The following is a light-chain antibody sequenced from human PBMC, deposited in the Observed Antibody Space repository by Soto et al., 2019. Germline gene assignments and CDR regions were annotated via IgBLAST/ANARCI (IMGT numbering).Light chain of an antibody. J-gene: IGLJ3*02. Sequence: SVLTQPPSVSEDPRQRVTISCSGSSSNIGNNAVNWYQQLPVKATKLLIYYGDLLPSGVSARFSGSKSSPSASLAIIGLQSGDEADYYCAAWDYSLNGWVFVGGTKLTVL. CDR3: AAWDYSLNGWV. V-gene: IGLV1-36*01. CDR1: SSNIGNNA. CDR2: YGD.